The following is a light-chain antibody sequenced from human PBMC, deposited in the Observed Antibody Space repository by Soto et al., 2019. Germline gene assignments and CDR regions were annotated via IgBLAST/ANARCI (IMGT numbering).Light chain of an antibody. J-gene: IGLJ2*01. CDR2: GNS. CDR1: SSNIGAGYD. Sequence: QSVLTQPPSVSGAPGQRVTISCTGSSSNIGAGYDVHWYQQLPGTAPKFLIYGNSNRPSGVPDRFSGSKSGTSASLAITGLQAEDEADYYCQSYDSSLSSVVFGGGIKLTVL. V-gene: IGLV1-40*01. CDR3: QSYDSSLSSVV.